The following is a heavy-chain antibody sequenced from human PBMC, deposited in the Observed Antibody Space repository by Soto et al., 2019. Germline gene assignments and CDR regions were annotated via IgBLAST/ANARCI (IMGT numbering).Heavy chain of an antibody. V-gene: IGHV1-8*01. D-gene: IGHD2-15*01. CDR3: ARRPLYCSVGSCFMLDY. Sequence: QVQLVQSGAEVKKPGASVKVSCKASGYTFTSYDINWVRQATVQCLEWMGWMNPNSGNTGYAQKFQGRVTMTRNTSISTAYMELSSLRCEDTAVYYCARRPLYCSVGSCFMLDYWGQGTLVTVSS. J-gene: IGHJ4*02. CDR2: MNPNSGNT. CDR1: GYTFTSYD.